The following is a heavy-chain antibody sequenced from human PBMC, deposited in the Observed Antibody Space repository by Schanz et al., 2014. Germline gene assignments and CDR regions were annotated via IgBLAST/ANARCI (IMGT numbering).Heavy chain of an antibody. V-gene: IGHV1-2*02. D-gene: IGHD5-12*01. J-gene: IGHJ4*02. CDR1: GYTFTVYY. CDR2: INPNSGAT. CDR3: ARVTTGYDS. Sequence: QVPLVQSGAEVKKPGASVTVSCTASGYTFTVYYMHWVRQAPGQGLEWLGWINPNSGATSSAQKFQGRVTMTRDTSSSTVYMQLSSLTSDDTAIYYCARVTTGYDSWGQGTLVTVSS.